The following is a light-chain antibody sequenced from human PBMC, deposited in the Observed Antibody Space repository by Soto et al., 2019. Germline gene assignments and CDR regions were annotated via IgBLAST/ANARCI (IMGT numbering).Light chain of an antibody. CDR3: QQYYTTPLLT. V-gene: IGKV4-1*01. CDR1: QSLLYSSKNKNY. J-gene: IGKJ4*01. CDR2: WAS. Sequence: DIVMTQSPDSLAVSLGERAVINCKTSQSLLYSSKNKNYLAWYQQKPGQPPKLLIYWASTRESGVPDRFSGSGSRTDFTLTISSLQAEAVAVYYCQQYYTTPLLTFGGGTKVEIK.